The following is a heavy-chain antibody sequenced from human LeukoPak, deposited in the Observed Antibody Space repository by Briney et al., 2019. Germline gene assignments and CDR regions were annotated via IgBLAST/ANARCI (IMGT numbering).Heavy chain of an antibody. CDR2: INPKIAGT. V-gene: IGHV1-2*02. J-gene: IGHJ4*02. CDR3: ARTLYIAAVPGGFDY. Sequence: SMKLSCNASGYTFTSHYMRWDRHAPGQLLEWMGSINPKIAGTTFAQTLQGRVTVTRDTSISTVYMGLSRLRSDDTALYYCARTLYIAAVPGGFDYWGQGTLVTVSS. CDR1: GYTFTSHY. D-gene: IGHD6-13*01.